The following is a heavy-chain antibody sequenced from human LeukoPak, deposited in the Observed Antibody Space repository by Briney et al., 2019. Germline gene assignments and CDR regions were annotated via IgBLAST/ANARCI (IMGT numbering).Heavy chain of an antibody. CDR2: ISGSGSRA. D-gene: IGHD6-13*01. V-gene: IGHV3-23*01. CDR3: AKGGYSSSRTPSRGYYFDY. J-gene: IGHJ4*02. Sequence: GGSLRLSCAASGFTFSYYAMSWVRQAPGKGLEWVSDISGSGSRADYADSVKGRFTISRDNSKNTLYLQMNSLRAEDTAVYYCAKGGYSSSRTPSRGYYFDYWGQGTLVTVSS. CDR1: GFTFSYYA.